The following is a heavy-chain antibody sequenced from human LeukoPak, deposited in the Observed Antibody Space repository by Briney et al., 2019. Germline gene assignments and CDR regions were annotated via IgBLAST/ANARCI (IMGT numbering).Heavy chain of an antibody. D-gene: IGHD4-17*01. J-gene: IGHJ5*02. CDR1: GFTFSSYG. CDR3: AKDSGAGDYGS. CDR2: IWYDGSNK. V-gene: IGHV3-33*06. Sequence: GGSLRLSCAASGFTFSSYGMHWVRQAPGKGLEWVVVIWYDGSNKYYADSVKGRFTISRDNSKNTLYLQMNSLRAEDTAVYYCAKDSGAGDYGSWGQGTLVTVSS.